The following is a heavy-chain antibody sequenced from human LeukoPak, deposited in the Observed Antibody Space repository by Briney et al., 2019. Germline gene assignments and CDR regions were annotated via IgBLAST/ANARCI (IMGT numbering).Heavy chain of an antibody. CDR3: ARQHYGGNSVPWDY. D-gene: IGHD4-23*01. CDR1: GYTFTTYG. V-gene: IGHV1-18*01. CDR2: ISAYNGNT. J-gene: IGHJ4*02. Sequence: GESLKISCKASGYTFTTYGISWVRQAPGQGLEWMGWISAYNGNTKYAQNLQGRVTMTTDTSTSTAYMELRSLRSDDTAVYYCARQHYGGNSVPWDYWGQGTLVTVSS.